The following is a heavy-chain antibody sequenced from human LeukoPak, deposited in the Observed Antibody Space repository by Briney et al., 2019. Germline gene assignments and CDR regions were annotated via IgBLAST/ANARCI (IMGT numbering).Heavy chain of an antibody. V-gene: IGHV3-30*04. D-gene: IGHD3/OR15-3a*01. CDR3: AREGSGLVIHAFDK. CDR1: GFTFSSYA. J-gene: IGHJ3*02. CDR2: ISFDGTDA. Sequence: GGSLRLSCAASGFTFSSYAIHWVRQAPGKGLEWVAVISFDGTDAFYADSMKGRFTISRDNSKNTVYLQMRTLRTEYTAIYFCAREGSGLVIHAFDKWGQGIMVTVSS.